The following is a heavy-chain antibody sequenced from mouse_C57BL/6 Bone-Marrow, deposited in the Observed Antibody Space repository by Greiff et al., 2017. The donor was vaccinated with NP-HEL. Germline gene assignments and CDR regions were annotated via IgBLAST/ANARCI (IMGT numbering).Heavy chain of an antibody. CDR3: ARGAITTEGFAY. D-gene: IGHD1-2*01. CDR2: IYPGDGDT. J-gene: IGHJ3*01. CDR1: GYAFSSYW. V-gene: IGHV1-80*01. Sequence: QVQLKQSGAELVKPGASVKISCKASGYAFSSYWMNWVKQRPGKGLEWIGQIYPGDGDTNYNGKFKGKATLTADKSSSTAYMQLSSLTSEDSAVYFCARGAITTEGFAYWGQGTLVTVSA.